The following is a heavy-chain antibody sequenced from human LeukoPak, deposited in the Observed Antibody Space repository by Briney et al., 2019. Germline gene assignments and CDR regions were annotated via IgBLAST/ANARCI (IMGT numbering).Heavy chain of an antibody. D-gene: IGHD1-7*01. J-gene: IGHJ4*02. CDR2: IIPIFGTA. V-gene: IGHV1-69*13. CDR3: SREGLYNWNYD. Sequence: SVNVSCEASGGTFSSYAISWVRQAPGQGLEWMGGIIPIFGTADYAQKFQGRVTITADESTSTAYMELSSLRSEDTAVYYCSREGLYNWNYDSGQGTLVTVSS. CDR1: GGTFSSYA.